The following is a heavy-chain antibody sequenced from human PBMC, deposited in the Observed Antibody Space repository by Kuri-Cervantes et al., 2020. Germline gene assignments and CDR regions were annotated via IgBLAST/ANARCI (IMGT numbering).Heavy chain of an antibody. CDR3: ARPYDILTGVRMDV. CDR1: GFTVSSNY. Sequence: ESLKISCAASGFTVSSNYMSWVRQAPGKGLEWVSVIYSGSSTYYADSVKGRFTISRDNSKNTLYLQMNSLRAEDTAVYYCARPYDILTGVRMDVWGQGTTVTVSS. D-gene: IGHD3-9*01. J-gene: IGHJ6*02. CDR2: IYSGSST. V-gene: IGHV3-53*01.